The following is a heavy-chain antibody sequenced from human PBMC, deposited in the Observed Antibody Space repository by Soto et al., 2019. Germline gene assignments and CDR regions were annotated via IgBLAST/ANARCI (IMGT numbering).Heavy chain of an antibody. CDR2: IYYSGST. V-gene: IGHV4-59*01. Sequence: PSETLSLTCTVSGGSISSYYWSWIRQPPGKGLEWIGYIYYSGSTNYNPSLKSRVTISVDTSKNQFSLKLSSVTAADTAVYYCAREYSGSYVDAFDIWGQGKMVAVSS. CDR1: GGSISSYY. CDR3: AREYSGSYVDAFDI. D-gene: IGHD1-26*01. J-gene: IGHJ3*02.